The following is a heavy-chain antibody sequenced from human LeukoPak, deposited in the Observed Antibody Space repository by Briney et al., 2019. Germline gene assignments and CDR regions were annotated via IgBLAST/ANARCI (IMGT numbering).Heavy chain of an antibody. D-gene: IGHD5-24*01. CDR3: ARGRGDGYNDPRHADFDY. CDR2: INHSGST. CDR1: GGSFSGYY. J-gene: IGHJ4*02. Sequence: SETLSLTCAVYGGSFSGYYWSWIRQPPGKGLEWIGEINHSGSTNYNPSLKSRVTISVDTSKNQFSLKLSSVTAADTAVYYCARGRGDGYNDPRHADFDYWGQGTLVTVSS. V-gene: IGHV4-34*01.